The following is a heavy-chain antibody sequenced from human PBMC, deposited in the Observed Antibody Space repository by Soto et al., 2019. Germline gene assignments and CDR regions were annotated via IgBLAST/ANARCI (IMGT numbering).Heavy chain of an antibody. V-gene: IGHV4-34*01. CDR3: ARGHIVSSNFYFMEV. CDR1: GGSLSDYF. CDR2: INHLGSI. Sequence: SETLSLTCVVSGGSLSDYFWSWIRQPPGMALEWIGEINHLGSINYNPSLKSRVSMSVDTSKNQFSLPLTSVTAADTATYYCARGHIVSSNFYFMEVWGKGTTVTVSS. D-gene: IGHD3-16*02. J-gene: IGHJ6*03.